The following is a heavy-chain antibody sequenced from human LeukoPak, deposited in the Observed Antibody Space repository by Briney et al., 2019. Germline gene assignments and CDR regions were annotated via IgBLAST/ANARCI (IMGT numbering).Heavy chain of an antibody. D-gene: IGHD3-9*01. V-gene: IGHV1-2*06. CDR2: MNPNSGGT. CDR1: GYTFTGYY. J-gene: IGHJ4*02. CDR3: ARAQRDYDILTGYCAPYLDH. Sequence: ASVKVSCTTSGYTFTGYYMYWVRHAPGQGLEWMGRMNPNSGGTPFAQKFQGRVTLTRGTSISTAYMDLSSLRSDDTAVYYCARAQRDYDILTGYCAPYLDHWGQGALVTVSS.